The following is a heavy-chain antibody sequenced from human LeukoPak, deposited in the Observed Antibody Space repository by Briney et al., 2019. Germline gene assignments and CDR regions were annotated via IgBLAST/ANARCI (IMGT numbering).Heavy chain of an antibody. CDR1: GFTFSGYA. J-gene: IGHJ5*02. CDR2: ISGSGGST. V-gene: IGHV3-23*01. D-gene: IGHD4-11*01. Sequence: GGSLRLSCAASGFTFSGYAMSWVRQAPGKGLGWASAISGSGGSTYYADSVKGRFTISRDNSKNTLYLQMNSLRAEDTAVYYCAKDDYSNYGFDPWGQGTLVTVSS. CDR3: AKDDYSNYGFDP.